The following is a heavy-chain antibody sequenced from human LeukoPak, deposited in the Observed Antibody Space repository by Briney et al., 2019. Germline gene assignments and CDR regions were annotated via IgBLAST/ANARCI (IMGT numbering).Heavy chain of an antibody. D-gene: IGHD1-26*01. V-gene: IGHV1-2*02. CDR2: INPNSGGT. CDR1: GYTFTAYY. J-gene: IGHJ4*02. CDR3: ARERVDSGNDY. Sequence: ASVKVSCKASGYTFTAYYLHWVRQAPGQRLEWMGWINPNSGGTNYAQNFQGRVTMTRDTSISTAYMELSRLRSDDTAVYYCARERVDSGNDYWGQGTLVTVSS.